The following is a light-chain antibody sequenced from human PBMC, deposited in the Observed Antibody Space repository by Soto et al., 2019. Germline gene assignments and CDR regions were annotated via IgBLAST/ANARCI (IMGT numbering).Light chain of an antibody. CDR1: QSVSSSY. J-gene: IGKJ1*01. CDR2: GTS. Sequence: EIGVTQSPWTLALSSGERATLSCRASQSVSSSYLAWYQQKPGQAPRLLIYGTSSRATAIPDRFSGSGSGTDFTLTISRLEPEDFAVYYCQQYGSSSWTFGPGTKV. V-gene: IGKV3-20*01. CDR3: QQYGSSSWT.